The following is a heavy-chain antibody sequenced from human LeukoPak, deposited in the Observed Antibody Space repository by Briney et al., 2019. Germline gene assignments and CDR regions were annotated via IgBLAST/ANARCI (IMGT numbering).Heavy chain of an antibody. V-gene: IGHV3-30*04. CDR1: GFTFSSYA. D-gene: IGHD6-19*01. J-gene: IGHJ3*02. Sequence: PGGSLRLSCAASGFTFSSYAMHWVCQAPGKGLEWVAVISYDGSNKYYADSVKGRFTISRDNSKNTLYLQMNSLRAEDTAVYYCARDEAVAFDAFDIWGQGTMVTVSS. CDR2: ISYDGSNK. CDR3: ARDEAVAFDAFDI.